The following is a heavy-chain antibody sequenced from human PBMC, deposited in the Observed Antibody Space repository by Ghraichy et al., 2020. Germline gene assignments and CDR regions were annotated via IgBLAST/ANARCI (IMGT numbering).Heavy chain of an antibody. CDR1: GHSINSAYY. D-gene: IGHD2-2*02. V-gene: IGHV4-38-2*01. CDR2: IYNGGDT. J-gene: IGHJ4*02. Sequence: SETLSLTCAVSGHSINSAYYWAWIRQSPGEGLEWLATIYNGGDTYYNPSLQSRLTLSVDTSGNHFSLTLTSVTAADTALYFCASRLYVRSNTFDKWGQGALVDVSS. CDR3: ASRLYVRSNTFDK.